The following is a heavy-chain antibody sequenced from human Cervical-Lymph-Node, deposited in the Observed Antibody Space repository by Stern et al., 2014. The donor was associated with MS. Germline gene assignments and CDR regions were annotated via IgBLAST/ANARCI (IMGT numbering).Heavy chain of an antibody. D-gene: IGHD6-13*01. CDR1: GFTFSSYG. CDR3: ARGGYSSSWINY. V-gene: IGHV3-33*01. CDR2: IWSDGSNK. Sequence: VQLVESGGGVVQPGRSLRLSCAASGFTFSSYGMHWVRQAPGKGLEWVAVIWSDGSNKYYADSVKGRFTISRDNSKTTLHLPMNMLRAEDTAVYYCARGGYSSSWINYWGQGTLFPVSS. J-gene: IGHJ4*02.